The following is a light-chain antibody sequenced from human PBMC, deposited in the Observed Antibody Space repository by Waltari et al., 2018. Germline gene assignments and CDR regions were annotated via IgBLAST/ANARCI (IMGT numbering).Light chain of an antibody. Sequence: DIVMTQSPDSLAVSLGERATISCKSSQSVLYRANNKNYLAWYQQKPGQPPKRLSYWASTRDSGVPDRFSGSGSGTDFTLTISSLQAADVAVYYCQQYFDTPSFGPGTKVEIK. J-gene: IGKJ3*01. V-gene: IGKV4-1*01. CDR2: WAS. CDR3: QQYFDTPS. CDR1: QSVLYRANNKNY.